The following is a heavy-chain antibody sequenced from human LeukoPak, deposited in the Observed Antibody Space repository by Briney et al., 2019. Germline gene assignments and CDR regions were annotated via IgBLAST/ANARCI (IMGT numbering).Heavy chain of an antibody. D-gene: IGHD6-13*01. J-gene: IGHJ5*02. CDR1: GGSISSYY. CDR2: IYTSGST. CDR3: ARARSSWPSNWFDP. Sequence: SETLSLTCTVSGGSISSYYWSWIRQPAGKGLEWIGRIYTSGSTNYNPSLKSRVTISVDTSKNQFSLKLSSVTAADTAVYYCARARSSWPSNWFDPWGQGTLVTVSS. V-gene: IGHV4-4*07.